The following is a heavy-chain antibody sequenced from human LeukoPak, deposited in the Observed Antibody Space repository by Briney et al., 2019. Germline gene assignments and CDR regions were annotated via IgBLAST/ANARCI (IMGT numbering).Heavy chain of an antibody. CDR3: ARIFGYARWYFDL. CDR2: IYYSGST. D-gene: IGHD2-2*03. V-gene: IGHV4-59*12. Sequence: SETLSLTCTVSGGSISSYYWSWIRQPPGKGLEWIGYIYYSGSTNYNPSLKSRVTISVDTSKNQFSLKLSSVTAADTAVYYCARIFGYARWYFDLWGRGTLVTVSS. CDR1: GGSISSYY. J-gene: IGHJ2*01.